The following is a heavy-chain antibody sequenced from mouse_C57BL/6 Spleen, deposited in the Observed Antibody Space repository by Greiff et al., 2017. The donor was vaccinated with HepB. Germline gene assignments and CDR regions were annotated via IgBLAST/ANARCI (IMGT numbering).Heavy chain of an antibody. D-gene: IGHD2-3*01. CDR1: GYTFTSYW. V-gene: IGHV1-72*01. J-gene: IGHJ3*01. CDR2: IDPNSGGT. Sequence: QSCKASGYTFTSYWMHWVKQRPGRGLEWIGRIDPNSGGTKYNEKFKSKATLTVDKPSSTAYMQLSSLTSEDSAVYYCARAPYDGYSPLFAYWGQGTLVTVSA. CDR3: ARAPYDGYSPLFAY.